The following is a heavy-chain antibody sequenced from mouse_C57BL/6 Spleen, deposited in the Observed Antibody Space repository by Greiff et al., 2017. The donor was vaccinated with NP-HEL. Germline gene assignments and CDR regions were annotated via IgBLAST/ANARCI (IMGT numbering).Heavy chain of an antibody. CDR2: IYPGDGDT. Sequence: QVQLQQSGAELVKPGASVKISCKASGYAFSSYWMNWVKQRPGKGLEWIGQIYPGDGDTNYNGKFKGKATLTADKSSSTAYMQLSSLTSEDSAVYFCARGRGYYGNYGAMDYWGQGTSVTVSS. J-gene: IGHJ4*01. CDR3: ARGRGYYGNYGAMDY. V-gene: IGHV1-80*01. D-gene: IGHD2-1*01. CDR1: GYAFSSYW.